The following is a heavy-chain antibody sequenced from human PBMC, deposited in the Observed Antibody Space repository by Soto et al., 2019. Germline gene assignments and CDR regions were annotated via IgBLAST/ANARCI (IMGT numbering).Heavy chain of an antibody. CDR3: ATGPGAYTAMVTTAAYFDY. CDR2: INPSGGST. Sequence: VASVKVSCKASVYTFNSYYMRCVRQAPRQGLEWMGIINPSGGSTSYAQKFQGRVTMTRDTSTSTVYMELSSLRSEDTAVYYCATGPGAYTAMVTTAAYFDYWGQGTLVTVSS. V-gene: IGHV1-46*02. J-gene: IGHJ4*02. D-gene: IGHD5-18*01. CDR1: VYTFNSYY.